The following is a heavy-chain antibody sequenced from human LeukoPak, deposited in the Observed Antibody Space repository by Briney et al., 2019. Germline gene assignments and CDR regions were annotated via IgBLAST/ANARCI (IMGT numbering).Heavy chain of an antibody. Sequence: SETLSLTCTVSGDSISTSNSYWGWIRQPPGKGLEWIGCIYYSGNTYYNPSLKSPVTISVDTSKNQFSLKLSSVTAADTAVYYCARGRKYSYGYRVNELGSGYFDNWGQGTLVTVSS. CDR2: IYYSGNT. D-gene: IGHD5-18*01. CDR1: GDSISTSNSY. CDR3: ARGRKYSYGYRVNELGSGYFDN. V-gene: IGHV4-39*07. J-gene: IGHJ4*02.